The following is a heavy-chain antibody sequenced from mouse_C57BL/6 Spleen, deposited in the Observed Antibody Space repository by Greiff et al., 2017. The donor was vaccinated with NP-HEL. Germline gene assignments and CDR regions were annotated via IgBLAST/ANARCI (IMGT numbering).Heavy chain of an antibody. D-gene: IGHD4-1*01. CDR1: GYTFTSYW. Sequence: VQLQQPGAELVKPGASVKLSCKASGYTFTSYWMHWVKQRPGQGLEWIGMIHPNSGSTNYNEKFKSKATLTVDKSSSTAYMQLSSLTSEDSAVYYCARFWDVYAMDYWGQGTSVTVSS. CDR2: IHPNSGST. V-gene: IGHV1-64*01. J-gene: IGHJ4*01. CDR3: ARFWDVYAMDY.